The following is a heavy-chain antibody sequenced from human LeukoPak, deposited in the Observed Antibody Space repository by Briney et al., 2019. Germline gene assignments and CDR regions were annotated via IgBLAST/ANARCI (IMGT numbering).Heavy chain of an antibody. CDR3: ARDPGGYSGSSRFDP. CDR2: IYSGGST. V-gene: IGHV3-66*01. CDR1: AFTVSSDY. Sequence: GRSLRLSCAPSAFTVSSDYMSWVSQAPGNGLEWGSIIYSGGSTYYPDSVKGRFNISRDNSNNTLYLQMRSLRAEDTAVYYCARDPGGYSGSSRFDPWGQGTLVTVSS. J-gene: IGHJ5*02. D-gene: IGHD1-26*01.